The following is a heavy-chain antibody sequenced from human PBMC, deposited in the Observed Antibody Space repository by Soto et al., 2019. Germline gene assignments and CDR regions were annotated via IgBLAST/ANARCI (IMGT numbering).Heavy chain of an antibody. CDR2: FDPEDGET. CDR1: GYTLTELS. Sequence: ASVKVSCKVSGYTLTELSMHWVRQAPGKGLEWMGGFDPEDGETIYAQKFQGRVTMTEDTSTDTAYMELSSLRSEDTAVYYCATRNNGDWVFDYWGQGTLVTVSS. CDR3: ATRNNGDWVFDY. J-gene: IGHJ4*02. V-gene: IGHV1-24*01. D-gene: IGHD4-17*01.